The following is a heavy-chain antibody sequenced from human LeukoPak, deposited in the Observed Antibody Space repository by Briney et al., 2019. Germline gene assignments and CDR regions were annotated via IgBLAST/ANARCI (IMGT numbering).Heavy chain of an antibody. CDR2: IWSDGSTQ. CDR3: AKTPKTGSFDY. D-gene: IGHD7-27*01. Sequence: PGGSLRLSCAASGFTFSNYGMHWVRQAPGKGLEWVALIWSDGSTQDYADSVKGRFTISRDNSRNTLYLQMNSLRVEDTAVCFCAKTPKTGSFDYWGQGTLVTVSS. CDR1: GFTFSNYG. J-gene: IGHJ4*02. V-gene: IGHV3-33*06.